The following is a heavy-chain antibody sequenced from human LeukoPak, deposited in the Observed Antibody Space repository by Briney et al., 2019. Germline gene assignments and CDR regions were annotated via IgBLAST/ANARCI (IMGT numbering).Heavy chain of an antibody. Sequence: GGSLRLSCAASGFTVSSNYMSWVRQAPGKGLEWVSVIYSGGSTYYADSVKGRFTISRDNSKNTLYLQMNSLRAEDTAVYYCARDFGSGYKSYYYYGMDVWGQGTTVTVSS. CDR2: IYSGGST. CDR3: ARDFGSGYKSYYYYGMDV. D-gene: IGHD3-22*01. J-gene: IGHJ6*02. CDR1: GFTVSSNY. V-gene: IGHV3-66*01.